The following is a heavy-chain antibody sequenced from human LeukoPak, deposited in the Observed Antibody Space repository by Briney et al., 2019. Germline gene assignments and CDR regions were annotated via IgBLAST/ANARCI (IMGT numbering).Heavy chain of an antibody. V-gene: IGHV3-20*04. Sequence: GGSRRLSCAASGFTFDDYGVSWVRQAPGKGLEWVSGIKWNGGSTGYVDSVKGRFTISRDNAKNFLYLQMSSLRAEDTALYYCARGFYYFDYWGQGTLVTVSS. J-gene: IGHJ4*02. CDR1: GFTFDDYG. CDR3: ARGFYYFDY. D-gene: IGHD3-3*01. CDR2: IKWNGGST.